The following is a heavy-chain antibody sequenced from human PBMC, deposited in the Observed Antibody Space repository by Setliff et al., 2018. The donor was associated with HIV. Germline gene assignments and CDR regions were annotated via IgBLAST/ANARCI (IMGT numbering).Heavy chain of an antibody. CDR2: VNSRGYT. CDR1: GDSIRSHY. V-gene: IGHV4-4*07. D-gene: IGHD3-22*01. CDR3: ARDRLDGHDTSGYYYAY. J-gene: IGHJ4*02. Sequence: SETLSLTCTVSGDSIRSHYWSWIRQPAGKGLEWIGRVNSRGYTEYNPSFKSRVTISVDTSKNQFSLKLSSVTAADTAVYYCARDRLDGHDTSGYYYAYWGQGTLVTVSS.